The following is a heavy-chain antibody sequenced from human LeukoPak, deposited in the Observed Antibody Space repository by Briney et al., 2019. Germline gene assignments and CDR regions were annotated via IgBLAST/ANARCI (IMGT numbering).Heavy chain of an antibody. CDR1: GFTLSSYG. CDR2: IWHDGSVL. CDR3: ARDRGQDDPIDI. D-gene: IGHD3-10*01. Sequence: GGSLRLSCAASGFTLSSYGMHWVRQAPGEGLEWVAVIWHDGSVLDYSESVKGRFTVSRDNRKNTLYLQMDSLRVEDTAVYYCARDRGQDDPIDIWGQGTLVTVSS. V-gene: IGHV3-33*01. J-gene: IGHJ4*02.